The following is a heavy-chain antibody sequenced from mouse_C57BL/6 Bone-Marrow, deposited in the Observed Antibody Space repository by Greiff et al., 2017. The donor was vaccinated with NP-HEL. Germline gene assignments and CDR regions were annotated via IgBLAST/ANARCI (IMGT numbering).Heavy chain of an antibody. V-gene: IGHV5-12*01. D-gene: IGHD1-1*01. J-gene: IGHJ1*03. CDR3: ARHRLLPWYFDV. Sequence: EVKLMESGGGLVQPGGSLKLSCAASGFTFSDYYMYWVRQTPEKRLEWVAYISNGGGSTYYPDTVKGRFTISRDNAKNTLYLQMSRLKSEDTAMYYCARHRLLPWYFDVWGTGTTVTVSS. CDR1: GFTFSDYY. CDR2: ISNGGGST.